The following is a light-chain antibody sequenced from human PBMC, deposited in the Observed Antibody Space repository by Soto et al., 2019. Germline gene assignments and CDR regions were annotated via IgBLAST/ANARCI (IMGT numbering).Light chain of an antibody. CDR2: AAS. CDR3: QKYGSAPSLT. CDR1: QGISNF. Sequence: DIEMTQSPSSLSASVGDRVTITCRASQGISNFLAWYQHKPGKVPKLLIYAASTLQSGVPSRFSGSGSGTDFTLTISSLQPEDVATYYCQKYGSAPSLTFGGGTKVEIK. J-gene: IGKJ4*01. V-gene: IGKV1-27*01.